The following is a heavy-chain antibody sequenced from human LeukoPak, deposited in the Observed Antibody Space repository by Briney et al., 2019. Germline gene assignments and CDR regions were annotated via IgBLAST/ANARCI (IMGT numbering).Heavy chain of an antibody. CDR2: ISYDGSNK. J-gene: IGHJ6*02. V-gene: IGHV3-30-3*01. D-gene: IGHD6-19*01. CDR1: GFTFSSYA. Sequence: PGGSLRLSCAASGFTFSSYAMHWVRQAPGKGLEWVAVISYDGSNKYYADSVKGRFTISRDNSKNTLYLQMNSLRAEDTAVYYCARDRSPIAVAGFNYYYYGMDVWGQGTTVTVSS. CDR3: ARDRSPIAVAGFNYYYYGMDV.